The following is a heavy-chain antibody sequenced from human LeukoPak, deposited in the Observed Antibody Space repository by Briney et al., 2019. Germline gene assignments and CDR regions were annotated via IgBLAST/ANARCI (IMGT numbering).Heavy chain of an antibody. V-gene: IGHV4-39*01. Sequence: SETLSLTCSVSGASISSSSYYWGWIRQPPGKGLEWIGSIHYSGTIYYNPSLMSRVTISLDTTKNQFSLKLSSVTAADTAVYYCAHTSCSTVGYWGQGTLVTVSS. CDR1: GASISSSSYY. J-gene: IGHJ4*02. D-gene: IGHD2-15*01. CDR3: AHTSCSTVGY. CDR2: IHYSGTI.